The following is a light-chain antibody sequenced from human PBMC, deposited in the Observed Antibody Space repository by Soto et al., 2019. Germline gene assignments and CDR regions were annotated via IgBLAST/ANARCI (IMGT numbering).Light chain of an antibody. CDR3: QHYGSSHYVT. V-gene: IGKV3-20*01. Sequence: EIVLTQSPGTLSLSPGERGTLSCRASQSISSSFLAWYQQKPGQAPRLLIYGDSTRATGIPDRFSGSGSGTDFTLTISRLEPEDFAVYFWQHYGSSHYVTFGGGTKVEVK. CDR2: GDS. J-gene: IGKJ4*01. CDR1: QSISSSF.